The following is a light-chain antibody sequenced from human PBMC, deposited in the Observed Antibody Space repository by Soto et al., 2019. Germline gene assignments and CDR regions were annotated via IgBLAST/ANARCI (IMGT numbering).Light chain of an antibody. Sequence: GLAGSPGTRSVSPGERAKLSFGASQSVSSNLAWYQQKPGLAPTLLISDASSRASGVPDRFTGGGSGTDFTLTIRRLEPEDFALYYCQQYAVSPITFGPGTRLEIK. V-gene: IGKV3D-20*01. CDR1: QSVSSN. CDR2: DAS. CDR3: QQYAVSPIT. J-gene: IGKJ5*01.